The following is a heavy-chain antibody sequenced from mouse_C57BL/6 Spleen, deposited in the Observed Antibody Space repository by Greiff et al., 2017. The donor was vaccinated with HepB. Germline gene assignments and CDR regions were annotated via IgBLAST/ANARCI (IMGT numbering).Heavy chain of an antibody. CDR3: ARNPHYGSSLYYFDY. J-gene: IGHJ2*01. CDR2: IWSGGST. V-gene: IGHV2-2*01. D-gene: IGHD1-1*01. CDR1: GFSLTSYG. Sequence: QVQLQQSGPGLVQPSQSLSITCTVSGFSLTSYGVHWVRQSPGKGLEWLGVIWSGGSTDYNAAFISRLSISKDNSKSQVFFKMNSLQADDTAIYYCARNPHYGSSLYYFDYWGQGTTLTVSS.